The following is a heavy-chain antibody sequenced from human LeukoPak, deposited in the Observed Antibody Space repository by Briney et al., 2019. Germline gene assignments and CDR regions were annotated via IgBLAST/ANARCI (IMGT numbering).Heavy chain of an antibody. Sequence: SETLSLTCTVSGGSIGSSSYYWGWIRQPPGKGLEWIGSIYSSGSTYYNPSLKSRVTISIDTSKNQVSLKLSSVTAADTAVYYCARHGVTSSGYYWDWGQGTLVTVSS. V-gene: IGHV4-39*01. CDR2: IYSSGST. J-gene: IGHJ4*02. CDR3: ARHGVTSSGYYWD. CDR1: GGSIGSSSYY. D-gene: IGHD3-3*01.